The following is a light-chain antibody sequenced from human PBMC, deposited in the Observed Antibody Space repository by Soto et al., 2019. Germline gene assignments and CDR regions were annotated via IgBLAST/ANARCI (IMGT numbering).Light chain of an antibody. CDR3: QQYNMWPIT. CDR2: DAS. CDR1: RSVTNN. Sequence: EIVLTQSPGTLSFFPGERATLSCRASRSVTNNYLAWHQQKPGQAPRLLIYDASNRATGIPARFSGSGSGTEFTLTISSLQSEDFAIYYCQQYNMWPITFGQGTKVDIK. V-gene: IGKV3D-15*01. J-gene: IGKJ1*01.